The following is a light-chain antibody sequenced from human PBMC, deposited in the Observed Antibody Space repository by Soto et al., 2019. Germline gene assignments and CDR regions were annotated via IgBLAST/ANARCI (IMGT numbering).Light chain of an antibody. CDR1: TSDVGRYKF. Sequence: QSALTQPASVSGSPGQSITLSCTGTTSDVGRYKFVSWYQHHPGKAPKLLIFEVTNRPSGVSSRFSGSKSGNTASLTISGLQTEDEATYYCGSSTDTDTLVIFGGGTKVTVL. J-gene: IGLJ2*01. CDR3: GSSTDTDTLVI. V-gene: IGLV2-14*01. CDR2: EVT.